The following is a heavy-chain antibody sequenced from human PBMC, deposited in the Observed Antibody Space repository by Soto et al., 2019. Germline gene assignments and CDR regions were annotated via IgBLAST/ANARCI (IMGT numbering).Heavy chain of an antibody. CDR3: ASREMATTNYYYYGMDV. CDR1: GFTFSSYS. Sequence: ESGGGLVKPGGSLRLSCAASGFTFSSYSMNWVRQAPGKGLEWVSSISSSSSYIYYADSVKGRFTISRDNAKNSLYLQMNSLRAEDTAVYYCASREMATTNYYYYGMDVWGQGTTVTVSS. J-gene: IGHJ6*02. CDR2: ISSSSSYI. D-gene: IGHD5-12*01. V-gene: IGHV3-21*01.